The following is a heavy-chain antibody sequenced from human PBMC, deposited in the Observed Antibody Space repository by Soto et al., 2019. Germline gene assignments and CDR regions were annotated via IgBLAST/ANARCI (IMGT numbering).Heavy chain of an antibody. J-gene: IGHJ6*02. Sequence: SETLSLTCAVYGGSFSGYYWSWIRQPPGKGLEWIGEINHSGSTNYNPSLKSRVTISVGTSKNQFSLKLSSVTAADTAVYYCARTMIARSAYYYYYGMDVWGQGTTVTVSS. CDR1: GGSFSGYY. D-gene: IGHD3-22*01. CDR2: INHSGST. V-gene: IGHV4-34*01. CDR3: ARTMIARSAYYYYYGMDV.